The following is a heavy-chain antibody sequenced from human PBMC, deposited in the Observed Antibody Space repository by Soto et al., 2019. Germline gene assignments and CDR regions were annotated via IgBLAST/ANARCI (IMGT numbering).Heavy chain of an antibody. V-gene: IGHV4-61*01. CDR1: GGSVSSGSYY. CDR3: ARDGSIGGSDYYYYYGMDV. D-gene: IGHD2-15*01. CDR2: IYYSGST. J-gene: IGHJ6*02. Sequence: NPSETLSLTCTVSGGSVSSGSYYWSWIRQSPGKGLEWIGYIYYSGSTNYNPSLKSRVTISVDTSKNQFSLKLSSVTAAYTAVYYCARDGSIGGSDYYYYYGMDVWGQGTTVTVSS.